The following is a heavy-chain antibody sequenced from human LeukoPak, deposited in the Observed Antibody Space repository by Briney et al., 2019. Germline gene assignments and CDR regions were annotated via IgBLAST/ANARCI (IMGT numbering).Heavy chain of an antibody. Sequence: GGSLRLSCAASGFLFSDYYMTWIRQAPGKGLEWLSYISSSGSATDYADSVKGRFTISRDNAKNSLYLQMSSLRAEDTAVYYCARDLDYYESSGYYHYFDYWGQGTLVTVSS. CDR2: ISSSGSAT. V-gene: IGHV3-11*01. CDR3: ARDLDYYESSGYYHYFDY. CDR1: GFLFSDYY. D-gene: IGHD3-22*01. J-gene: IGHJ4*02.